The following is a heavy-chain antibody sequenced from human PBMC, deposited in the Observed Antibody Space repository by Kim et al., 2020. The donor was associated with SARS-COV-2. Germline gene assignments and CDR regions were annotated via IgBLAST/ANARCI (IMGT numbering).Heavy chain of an antibody. CDR3: ARARGIVGCFDY. CDR2: INHSGST. V-gene: IGHV4-34*01. D-gene: IGHD2-15*01. J-gene: IGHJ4*02. Sequence: SETLSLTCAVYGGSFSGYYWSWIRQPPGKGLEWIGEINHSGSTNYNPSLKSRVTISVDTSKNQFSLKLSSVTAADTAVYYCARARGIVGCFDYWGQGTLVTVSS. CDR1: GGSFSGYY.